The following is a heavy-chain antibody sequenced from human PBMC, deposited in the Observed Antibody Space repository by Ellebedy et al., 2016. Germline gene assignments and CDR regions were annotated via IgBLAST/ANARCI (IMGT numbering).Heavy chain of an antibody. V-gene: IGHV3-11*01. CDR1: GFTFSDYY. Sequence: GESLKISCAASGFTFSDYYMSWIRQAPGKGLEWVSYISSSGSTIYYADSVKGRFTISRDNAKNSLYLQMNSLRAEDTAVYYCARDLSHISGNWFDPWGQGTLVTVSS. D-gene: IGHD2-21*01. J-gene: IGHJ5*02. CDR2: ISSSGSTI. CDR3: ARDLSHISGNWFDP.